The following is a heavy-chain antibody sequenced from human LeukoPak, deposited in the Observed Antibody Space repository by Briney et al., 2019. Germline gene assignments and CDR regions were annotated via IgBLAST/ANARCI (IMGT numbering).Heavy chain of an antibody. CDR2: IYHSGST. V-gene: IGHV4-38-2*02. CDR3: ARVSSSSDSSGYYPDY. J-gene: IGHJ4*02. D-gene: IGHD3-22*01. CDR1: GGSISSYY. Sequence: PSETLSLTCTVSGGSISSYYWSWIRQPPGKGLEWIGSIYHSGSTYYNPSLKSRVTISVDTSKNQFSLKLSSVTAADTAVYYCARVSSSSDSSGYYPDYWGQGTLVAVSS.